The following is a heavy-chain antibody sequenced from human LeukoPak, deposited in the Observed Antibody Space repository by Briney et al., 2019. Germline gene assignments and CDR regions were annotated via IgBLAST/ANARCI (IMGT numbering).Heavy chain of an antibody. CDR3: ARDLAAAGVYYFDY. D-gene: IGHD6-13*01. J-gene: IGHJ4*02. CDR1: GFTFSSYW. V-gene: IGHV3-7*01. Sequence: PGGSLRLSCEASGFTFSSYWMSWVRQAPGKGLEWVANIKQDGSEKYYVDSVKGRFTISRDNAKNSLYLQMNSLRAEDTAVYYCARDLAAAGVYYFDYWGQGTLVTVSS. CDR2: IKQDGSEK.